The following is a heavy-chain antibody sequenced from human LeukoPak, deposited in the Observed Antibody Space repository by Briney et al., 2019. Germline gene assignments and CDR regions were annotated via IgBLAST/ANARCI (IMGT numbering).Heavy chain of an antibody. CDR3: ARKWIFSSGYYYFDY. Sequence: ASVKVSCKASGYTFTAYYMHWVRQAPGQGLEWMGWINPNSGSTNYAQNFQGRVTMTRDTSISTAYMELSRLRSDDTAVYYCARKWIFSSGYYYFDYWGQGTLVTVSS. D-gene: IGHD3-22*01. CDR2: INPNSGST. J-gene: IGHJ4*02. V-gene: IGHV1-2*02. CDR1: GYTFTAYY.